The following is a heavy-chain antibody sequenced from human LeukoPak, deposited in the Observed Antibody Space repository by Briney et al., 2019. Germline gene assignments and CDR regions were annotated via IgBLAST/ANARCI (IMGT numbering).Heavy chain of an antibody. CDR1: GGSISSSSYY. Sequence: SETLSLTCTVSGGSISSSSYYWGWIRQPPGKGLEWIGSIYYSGSTYYNPSLKSRVTISVDTSKNQFSLKLSSVTAADTAVYYCARGDIVVVPAAPDYWGQGILVTVSS. J-gene: IGHJ4*02. CDR2: IYYSGST. D-gene: IGHD2-2*01. V-gene: IGHV4-39*01. CDR3: ARGDIVVVPAAPDY.